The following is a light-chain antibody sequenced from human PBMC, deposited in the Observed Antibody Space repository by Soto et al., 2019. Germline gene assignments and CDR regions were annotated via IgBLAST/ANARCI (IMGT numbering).Light chain of an antibody. CDR2: QVS. J-gene: IGLJ2*01. CDR1: TSDVGGYNY. V-gene: IGLV2-14*01. Sequence: QSALTQPASVSGSPGQSITISCTGTTSDVGGYNYVSWYQQHPGKAPKLMISQVSNRASGVSNRFSGSKSGNTASLTISGLQAEDEGDYYCCSYTGSSTLVFGGGTKVTVL. CDR3: CSYTGSSTLV.